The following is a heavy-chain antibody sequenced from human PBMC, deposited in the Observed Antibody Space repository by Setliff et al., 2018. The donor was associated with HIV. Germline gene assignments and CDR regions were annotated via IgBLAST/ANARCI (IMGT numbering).Heavy chain of an antibody. D-gene: IGHD5-12*01. CDR1: GYTFTAYY. V-gene: IGHV1-69*10. Sequence: SVKVSCKASGYTFTAYYMHWVRQAPGQGLEWMGGIIPILGIANYAQKFQDRVTITADESTTTVYMEVRSLKSEDTALYYCARGPLYGYDRGYFDYWGQGTLVTVSS. CDR2: IIPILGIA. J-gene: IGHJ4*02. CDR3: ARGPLYGYDRGYFDY.